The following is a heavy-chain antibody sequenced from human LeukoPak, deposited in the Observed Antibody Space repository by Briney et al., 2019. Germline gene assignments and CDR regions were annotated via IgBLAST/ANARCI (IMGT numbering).Heavy chain of an antibody. CDR1: GGSFSGYY. J-gene: IGHJ5*02. CDR3: ARRRWLPRDWFDP. Sequence: SETLSLTCAVYGGSFSGYYWSWIRQPPGKGLEWIGEINHSGSTNYDPSLKSRVTISVDTSKNQFSLKLSSVTAADTAVYYCARRRWLPRDWFDPWGQGTLVTVSS. D-gene: IGHD5-24*01. CDR2: INHSGST. V-gene: IGHV4-34*01.